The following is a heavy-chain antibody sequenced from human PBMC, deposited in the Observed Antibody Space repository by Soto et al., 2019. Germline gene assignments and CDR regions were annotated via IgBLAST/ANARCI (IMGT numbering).Heavy chain of an antibody. V-gene: IGHV4-30-4*01. Sequence: LSLTCTVSGDSISSGDYYWSWIRQPPGKGLEWIGYIYYSGSTYYNPSLKTRVTISVDTSKNQFSLKLSSVTAADTAVYYCARADRVEPPPTWGQGTLVTVSS. CDR2: IYYSGST. J-gene: IGHJ4*02. CDR1: GDSISSGDYY. CDR3: ARADRVEPPPT. D-gene: IGHD3-22*01.